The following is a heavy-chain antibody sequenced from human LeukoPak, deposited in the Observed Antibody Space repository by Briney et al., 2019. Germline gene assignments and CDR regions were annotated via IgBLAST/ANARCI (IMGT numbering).Heavy chain of an antibody. CDR1: GGSFSGYY. J-gene: IGHJ4*02. CDR3: ARASMVRGVRFDY. V-gene: IGHV4-34*01. CDR2: INHSGST. D-gene: IGHD3-10*01. Sequence: PSETLSLTCAVYGGSFSGYYWSWIPQPPGKGLKWIGEINHSGSTNNNPSLKSGVAISVDTSKNQFSLKLSSVTAADTAVYYCARASMVRGVRFDYWGQGTLVTVSS.